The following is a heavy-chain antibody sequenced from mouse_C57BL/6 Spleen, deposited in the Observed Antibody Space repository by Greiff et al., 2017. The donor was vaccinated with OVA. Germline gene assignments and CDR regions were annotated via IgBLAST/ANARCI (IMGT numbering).Heavy chain of an antibody. V-gene: IGHV1-55*01. D-gene: IGHD1-2*01. CDR2: MYPGSGST. Sequence: VQLQQPGAELVKPGASLRRSCRASASTFPGSWLTGVKRRPGQALDGIGDMYPGSGSTNYNEKFKSKATLTVDTSSSTAYMQLSSLTSEDSAVYYCAREGGLRQFAYWGQGTLVTVSA. J-gene: IGHJ3*01. CDR3: AREGGLRQFAY. CDR1: ASTFPGSW.